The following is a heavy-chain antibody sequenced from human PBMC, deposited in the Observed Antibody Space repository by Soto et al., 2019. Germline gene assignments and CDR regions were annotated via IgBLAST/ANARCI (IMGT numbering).Heavy chain of an antibody. J-gene: IGHJ5*02. CDR1: GFTFSSYG. D-gene: IGHD3-3*01. CDR3: AKDLTITIFGVVTPNWFDP. Sequence: PGGSLRLSCAASGFTFSSYGMHWVRQAPGKGLEWVAVISYDGSNKYYADSVKGRFTISRDNSKNTLYLQMNSLRAEDTAVYYCAKDLTITIFGVVTPNWFDPWGQ. CDR2: ISYDGSNK. V-gene: IGHV3-30*18.